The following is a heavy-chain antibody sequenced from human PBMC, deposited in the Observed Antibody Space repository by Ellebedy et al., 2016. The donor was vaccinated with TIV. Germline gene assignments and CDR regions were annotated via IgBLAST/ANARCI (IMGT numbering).Heavy chain of an antibody. J-gene: IGHJ3*02. D-gene: IGHD2-2*01. CDR3: ARRRLGYCSSTSCFPGDAFDI. Sequence: GESLKISXKGSGYSFTSYWIGWVRQMPGKGLEWMGIIYPGDSDTRYSPSFQGQVTISADKSISTAYLQWSSLKASDTAMYYCARRRLGYCSSTSCFPGDAFDIWGQGTMVTVSS. V-gene: IGHV5-51*01. CDR2: IYPGDSDT. CDR1: GYSFTSYW.